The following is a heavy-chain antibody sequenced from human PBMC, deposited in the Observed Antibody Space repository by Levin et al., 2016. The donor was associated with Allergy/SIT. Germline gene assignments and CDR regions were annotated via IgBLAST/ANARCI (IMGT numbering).Heavy chain of an antibody. Sequence: WIRQPPGKGLEWIGYIYYSGSTNYNPSLKSRVTISVDTSKNQFSLKLSSVTAADTAVYYCARALLITIFGVVIMGTRYYYGMDVWGQGTTVTVSS. CDR2: IYYSGST. J-gene: IGHJ6*02. CDR3: ARALLITIFGVVIMGTRYYYGMDV. D-gene: IGHD3-3*01. V-gene: IGHV4-59*01.